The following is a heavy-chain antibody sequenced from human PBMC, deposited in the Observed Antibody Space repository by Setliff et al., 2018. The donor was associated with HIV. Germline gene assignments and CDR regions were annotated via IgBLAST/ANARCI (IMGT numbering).Heavy chain of an antibody. V-gene: IGHV3-15*01. J-gene: IGHJ4*02. D-gene: IGHD6-13*01. CDR3: ARDLGAAGTPQDYFDS. Sequence: GGSLRLSCAASGFTFSNAWMNWVRQAPGKGLEWVGRIKSETGGGTIDYSAPVKGRFTISRDDSKNTLYLQMNSQTVEDTAIYYCARDLGAAGTPQDYFDSWGQGTLVTVSS. CDR2: IKSETGGGTI. CDR1: GFTFSNAW.